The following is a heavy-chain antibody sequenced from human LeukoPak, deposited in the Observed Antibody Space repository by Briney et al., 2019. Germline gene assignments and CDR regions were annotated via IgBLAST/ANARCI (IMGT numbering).Heavy chain of an antibody. CDR1: GFTFSSYA. D-gene: IGHD6-19*01. J-gene: IGHJ4*02. CDR2: IGGSGSRT. Sequence: GSLRLSCAASGFTFSSYAMSWVRQAPGKSPEWVSGIGGSGSRTYYADSVKGRFTISRDNSKNTLYLQMNSLRAEDTAIYYCAKKYGVTVYGSGLNYFDYWGQGTLVTVSS. CDR3: AKKYGVTVYGSGLNYFDY. V-gene: IGHV3-23*01.